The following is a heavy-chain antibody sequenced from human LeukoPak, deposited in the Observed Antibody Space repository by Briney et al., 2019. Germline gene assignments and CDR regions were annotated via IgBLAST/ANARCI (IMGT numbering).Heavy chain of an antibody. Sequence: GGSLRLSCAASGNYWMHWVRQAPGKGLVWVSHVNSDGSWTSHADSVKGRFTISKDNAKNTVYLQMNNLRTEDTAVYYCVSFYETNWGQGTLVTVSS. D-gene: IGHD2-2*01. CDR2: VNSDGSWT. CDR3: VSFYETN. V-gene: IGHV3-74*01. J-gene: IGHJ4*02. CDR1: GNYW.